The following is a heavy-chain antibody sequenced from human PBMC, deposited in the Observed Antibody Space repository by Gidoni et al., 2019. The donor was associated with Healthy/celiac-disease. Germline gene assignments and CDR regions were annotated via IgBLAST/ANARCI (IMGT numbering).Heavy chain of an antibody. CDR3: TREEDSGSYC. CDR1: GFTFGDYA. J-gene: IGHJ4*02. V-gene: IGHV3-49*04. D-gene: IGHD1-26*01. CDR2: IRSKAYGGTT. Sequence: EVQLVESGGGLVQPGRSLRLSCTASGFTFGDYAMSWVRQAPGKGLEWVGFIRSKAYGGTTEYAASVKGRFTISRDDSKSIAYLQMNSLKTEDTAVYYCTREEDSGSYCWGQGTLVTVSS.